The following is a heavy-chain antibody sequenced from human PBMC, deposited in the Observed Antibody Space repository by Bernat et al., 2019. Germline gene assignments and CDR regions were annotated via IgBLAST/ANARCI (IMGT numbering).Heavy chain of an antibody. CDR3: ARRHYGSGSYYGYFDY. CDR2: IYHSGST. Sequence: QVQLQESGPGLVKPSGTLSLTCAVSGGSISSSNWWSWVRQPPGKGLEWIGEIYHSGSTNYNPSLKSRVTISVDTSKNQFSLKLSSVTAADTAVYYCARRHYGSGSYYGYFDYWGQGTLVTVSS. V-gene: IGHV4-4*02. D-gene: IGHD3-10*01. CDR1: GGSISSSNW. J-gene: IGHJ4*02.